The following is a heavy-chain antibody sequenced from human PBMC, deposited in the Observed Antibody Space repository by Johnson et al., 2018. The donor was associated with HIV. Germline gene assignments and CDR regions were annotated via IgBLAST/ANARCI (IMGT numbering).Heavy chain of an antibody. CDR2: ISYDGSNK. Sequence: QVQLVESGGGVVQPGRSLRLSCAASGFTFSSYAMHWVRQAPGKGLEWVAVISYDGSNKYYADSVKGRFTISRDNSKNTLYLQMNSLIAEDTAVYYCARDGGHPVDAFDIWGQGTMVTVSS. CDR1: GFTFSSYA. J-gene: IGHJ3*02. D-gene: IGHD3-16*01. V-gene: IGHV3-30*04. CDR3: ARDGGHPVDAFDI.